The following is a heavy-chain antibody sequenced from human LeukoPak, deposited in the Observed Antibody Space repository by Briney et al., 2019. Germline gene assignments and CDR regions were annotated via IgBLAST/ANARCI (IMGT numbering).Heavy chain of an antibody. D-gene: IGHD2-21*02. V-gene: IGHV1-8*01. J-gene: IGHJ4*02. CDR3: ARGGAYCGGDCYSGYYFDY. Sequence: PGASVKVSCKASGYTFTSYDINWVRQATGQGLEWMGWMNPNRGNTGYAQKFQGRVTMTRNTSISTAYMELSSLRSEDTAVYYCARGGAYCGGDCYSGYYFDYWGQGTLVTVSS. CDR1: GYTFTSYD. CDR2: MNPNRGNT.